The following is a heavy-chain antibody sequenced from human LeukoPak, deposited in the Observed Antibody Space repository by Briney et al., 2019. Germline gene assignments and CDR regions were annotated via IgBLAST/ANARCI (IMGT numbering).Heavy chain of an antibody. CDR1: GGSISSYY. V-gene: IGHV4-59*01. CDR3: ARSRDWPGNFDY. J-gene: IGHJ4*02. Sequence: PSETLSLTCTVSGGSISSYYWSWIRQPPGKGLEWIGYIYYSGSTNYNPSLKSRVTISVDTSKNQFSLKLSSVTAADTAVYYCARSRDWPGNFDYWGQGTLVTVSS. D-gene: IGHD2-21*02. CDR2: IYYSGST.